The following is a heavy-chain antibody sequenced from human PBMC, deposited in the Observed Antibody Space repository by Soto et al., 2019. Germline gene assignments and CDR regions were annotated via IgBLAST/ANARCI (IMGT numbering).Heavy chain of an antibody. V-gene: IGHV3-23*01. J-gene: IGHJ1*01. Sequence: GGSLRLSCAASGFTFSSYAMSWVRQAPGKGLEWVSAISGSGGSTYYADSVKGRFTISRDNSKNTLYLQMNSLRAEDTAVYYCAKGQNPTGYSSGWIAEYFQHWGQGTLVTVSS. CDR3: AKGQNPTGYSSGWIAEYFQH. D-gene: IGHD6-19*01. CDR1: GFTFSSYA. CDR2: ISGSGGST.